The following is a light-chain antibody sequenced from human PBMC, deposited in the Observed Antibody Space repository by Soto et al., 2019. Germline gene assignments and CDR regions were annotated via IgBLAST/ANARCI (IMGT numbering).Light chain of an antibody. V-gene: IGKV3-20*01. Sequence: ESVLTQSPGTLSMAQGERATLSCRASQSVSSSYSAWYQQKPGQAPRLLIYGASSRATGIPDRFSGSGSGTDFTLTISRLEPEDFAVYYCQQYGSSPFTFGPGTKVDIK. J-gene: IGKJ3*01. CDR2: GAS. CDR1: QSVSSSY. CDR3: QQYGSSPFT.